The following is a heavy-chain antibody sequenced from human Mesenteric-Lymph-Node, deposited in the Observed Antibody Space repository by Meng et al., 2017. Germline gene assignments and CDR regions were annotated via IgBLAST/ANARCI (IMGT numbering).Heavy chain of an antibody. J-gene: IGHJ4*02. D-gene: IGHD2-21*01. CDR3: ASFDHIPRRNYFDY. CDR1: GGSISSGCYY. V-gene: IGHV4-31*03. CDR2: IYYSGST. Sequence: QVQLQESGPGLVKPSQTLSLTCTVSGGSISSGCYYWSWIRQHPGKGLEWIGYIYYSGSTYYNPSLKSRVTISVDTSKNQFSLKLNSMTAADTSVYYCASFDHIPRRNYFDYWGQGTLVTVSS.